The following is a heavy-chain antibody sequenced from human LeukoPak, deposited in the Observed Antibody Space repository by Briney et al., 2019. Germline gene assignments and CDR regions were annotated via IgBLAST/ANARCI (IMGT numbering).Heavy chain of an antibody. CDR2: ISAYNGNT. J-gene: IGHJ4*02. CDR3: ARDGSGWYLIPGLLDY. Sequence: ASVKVSCKASGYTFTSYGISWVRQAPGQGLEWMGWISAYNGNTNYAQKLQGRVTMTTDTSTSTAYMELRSLRSDDTAVYYCARDGSGWYLIPGLLDYWGQGTLVTVSS. V-gene: IGHV1-18*01. CDR1: GYTFTSYG. D-gene: IGHD6-19*01.